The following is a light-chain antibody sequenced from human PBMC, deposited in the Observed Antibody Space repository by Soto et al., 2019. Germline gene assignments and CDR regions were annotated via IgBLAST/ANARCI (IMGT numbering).Light chain of an antibody. CDR1: QSVGRN. V-gene: IGKV3-15*01. CDR2: AAS. Sequence: EIVMTQSPATLSVSPGERATLSCRASQSVGRNLAWYQQKPGQSPRLLIYAASTRATGLPARFSGSGSGTEFTLTISSLQSEDFAVYYCQEYDKWPLITFGPGTKVDIK. CDR3: QEYDKWPLIT. J-gene: IGKJ3*01.